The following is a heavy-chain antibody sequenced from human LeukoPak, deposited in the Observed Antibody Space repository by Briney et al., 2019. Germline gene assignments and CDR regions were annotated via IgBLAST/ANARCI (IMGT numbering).Heavy chain of an antibody. Sequence: PGGSLRLSCAASGFTFSSYAMNWVRQAPGKGLEGVSGLSGSGGNTFYADSVKGRFTISRDNSKNTLYLQMNSLRAEDTAVYYCAKDRVCSGGSCYYDYWGQGTLVTVSS. V-gene: IGHV3-23*01. CDR3: AKDRVCSGGSCYYDY. J-gene: IGHJ4*02. CDR2: LSGSGGNT. CDR1: GFTFSSYA. D-gene: IGHD2-15*01.